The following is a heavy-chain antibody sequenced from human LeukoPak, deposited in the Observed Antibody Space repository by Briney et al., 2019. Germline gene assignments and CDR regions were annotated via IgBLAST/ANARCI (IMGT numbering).Heavy chain of an antibody. D-gene: IGHD4-23*01. CDR2: IYYSGST. J-gene: IGHJ4*02. Sequence: SETLSLTCTVSGGSISSYYWSWIRQPPGKGLEWIGYIYYSGSTNYNPSLKSRVTISVDTSKNQFSLKLSSVTAADTAVYYRAFGGGMVVTVDYWGQGTLVTLSS. V-gene: IGHV4-59*01. CDR3: AFGGGMVVTVDY. CDR1: GGSISSYY.